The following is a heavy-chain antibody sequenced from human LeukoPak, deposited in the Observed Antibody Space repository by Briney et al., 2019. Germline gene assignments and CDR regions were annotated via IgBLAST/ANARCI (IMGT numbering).Heavy chain of an antibody. J-gene: IGHJ6*02. D-gene: IGHD2-2*01. CDR1: GFTFSTDG. CDR3: AKDPCSSTSCYAYNFYYYGMDV. V-gene: IGHV3-30*18. CDR2: ISYDGSNK. Sequence: GGSLRLSCAASGFTFSTDGMPWVRRAPGKGLEWVAVISYDGSNKYYADSVKGRFTISRDNSKNTLYLQMNSLRAEDTALYYCAKDPCSSTSCYAYNFYYYGMDVWGQGTTVTVSS.